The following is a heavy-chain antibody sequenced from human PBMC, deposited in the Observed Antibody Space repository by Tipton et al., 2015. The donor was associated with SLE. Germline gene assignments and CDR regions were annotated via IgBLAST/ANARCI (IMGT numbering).Heavy chain of an antibody. J-gene: IGHJ5*02. V-gene: IGHV4-34*01. Sequence: TLSLTCAVFGGSFSGFYWHWIRQAPGKGLEWIGEINHSGNTNYNPSLKSRVTISVDTSKSQFSLKLSSVTAADTAVYYCARGSGEGDWFDPWGQGTLVTVSS. CDR2: INHSGNT. CDR3: ARGSGEGDWFDP. CDR1: GGSFSGFY. D-gene: IGHD1-26*01.